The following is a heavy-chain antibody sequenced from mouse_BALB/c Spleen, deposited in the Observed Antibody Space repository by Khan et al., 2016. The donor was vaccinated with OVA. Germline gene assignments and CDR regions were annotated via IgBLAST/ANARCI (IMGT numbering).Heavy chain of an antibody. CDR1: GFTFSSYG. J-gene: IGHJ2*01. Sequence: EVELVESGGGLVKPGGSLKLSCAASGFTFSSYGMSWVRQTPDKRLELVATINSNGGSTYYQDSVKGRFTISRDNAKNTLYLQMSSLKSEDTAMYYCARMARTINWGQGTTLTVSS. V-gene: IGHV5-6-3*01. CDR3: ARMARTIN. CDR2: INSNGGST.